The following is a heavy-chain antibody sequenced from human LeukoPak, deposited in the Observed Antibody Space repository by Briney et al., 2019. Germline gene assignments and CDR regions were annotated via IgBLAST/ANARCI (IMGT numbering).Heavy chain of an antibody. CDR2: IRKDGTEK. Sequence: GGSLRLSCAASGFTFSSYSMNWVRQAPGKGLEWVANIRKDGTEKYYVDSVKGRFTISRDNAKNSLYLQMNSLRAEDTAVYYCARDGADPFDYWGQGTLVTVSS. CDR1: GFTFSSYS. V-gene: IGHV3-7*01. CDR3: ARDGADPFDY. D-gene: IGHD4/OR15-4a*01. J-gene: IGHJ4*02.